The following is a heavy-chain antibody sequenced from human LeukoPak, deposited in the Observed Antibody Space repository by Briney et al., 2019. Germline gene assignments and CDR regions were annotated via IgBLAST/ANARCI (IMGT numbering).Heavy chain of an antibody. CDR1: GFTFSSYA. CDR2: ISYDGSNA. V-gene: IGHV3-30*09. Sequence: GGSLRLSCAASGFTFSSYAMHWVRQTADKGLEWVAVISYDGSNAYYADSVKGRFAISRDNSKNTLYPQMNSLRAEDTAVYYCARDVVATIRYYFDYWGQGALVTVSS. J-gene: IGHJ4*02. D-gene: IGHD5-12*01. CDR3: ARDVVATIRYYFDY.